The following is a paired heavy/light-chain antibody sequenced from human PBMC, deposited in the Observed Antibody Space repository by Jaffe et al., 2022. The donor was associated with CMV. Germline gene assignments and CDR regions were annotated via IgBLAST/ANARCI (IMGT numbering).Light chain of an antibody. V-gene: IGLV3-1*01. CDR1: ELGEKF. CDR3: HAWDSSAGV. J-gene: IGLJ2*01. CDR2: RDS. Sequence: YELTQPPSMSVSPGQTAIITCSGDELGEKFASWYQQKAGQSPVLVIYRDSRRPSGITDRFSGSNSGNIATLTISGTQATDEADYYCHAWDSSAGVFGGGTKLTVL.
Heavy chain of an antibody. V-gene: IGHV4-59*08. CDR2: IYFSGST. Sequence: QVQLQESGPGLVKPSETLSLTCTVSGGSINTYYWSWIRQAPGKGLEWIGYIYFSGSTKYDPSLKSRLSISVETSKNQVFLNLSSVTAADTAIYYCARHLYYGSGRFDHPDLGAFDIWGQGTLVTVSS. D-gene: IGHD3-10*01. J-gene: IGHJ3*02. CDR3: ARHLYYGSGRFDHPDLGAFDI. CDR1: GGSINTYY.